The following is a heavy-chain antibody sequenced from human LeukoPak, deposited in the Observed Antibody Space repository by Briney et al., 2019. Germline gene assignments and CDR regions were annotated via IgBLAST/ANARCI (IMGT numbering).Heavy chain of an antibody. Sequence: SETLSLTCAVYGGSFSDYYWSWIRQPPGKGLEWIGEVHLSGATNYNPSLESRVSMSIDTSKNQMSLKLTSVTAADTAIYFCTRESGAFSPFGFWGQGTLVTVSS. J-gene: IGHJ4*02. CDR3: TRESGAFSPFGF. V-gene: IGHV4-34*01. D-gene: IGHD1-26*01. CDR2: VHLSGAT. CDR1: GGSFSDYY.